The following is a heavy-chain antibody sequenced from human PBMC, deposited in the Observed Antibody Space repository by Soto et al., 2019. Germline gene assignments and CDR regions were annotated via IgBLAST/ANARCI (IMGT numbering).Heavy chain of an antibody. CDR1: GGSISSSNW. V-gene: IGHV4-4*02. J-gene: IGHJ4*01. Sequence: PSETLSLTCAVSGGSISSSNWWSWVRQPPGKGLEWIGEVSHSGSPNYNSSLRSRVTISVDKSKKQFSLKLSSVTAADTPVYYRVTPAYISTPPDYWGHGTLVTVSS. CDR3: VTPAYISTPPDY. D-gene: IGHD3-16*01. CDR2: VSHSGSP.